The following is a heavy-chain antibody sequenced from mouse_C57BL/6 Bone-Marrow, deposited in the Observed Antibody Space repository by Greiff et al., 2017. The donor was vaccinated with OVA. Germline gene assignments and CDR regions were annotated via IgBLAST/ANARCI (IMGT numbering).Heavy chain of an antibody. V-gene: IGHV2-6-1*01. CDR3: ARHGFYYGSSSLAY. Sequence: QVQLKESGPGLVAPSQSLSITCTVSGFSLTSYGVHWVRQPPGKALEWLVVIWSDGSTTYNSALKSRLSISKDNSKSQVFLKMNSLQTDDTAMYYCARHGFYYGSSSLAYWGQGTLVTVSA. CDR1: GFSLTSYG. D-gene: IGHD1-1*01. J-gene: IGHJ3*01. CDR2: IWSDGST.